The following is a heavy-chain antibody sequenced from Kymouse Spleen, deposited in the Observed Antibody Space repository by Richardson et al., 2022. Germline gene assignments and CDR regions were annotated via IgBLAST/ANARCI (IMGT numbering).Heavy chain of an antibody. J-gene: IGHJ4*02. Sequence: QVQLQQWGAGLLKPSETLSLTCAVYGGSFSGYYWSWIRQPPGKGLEWIGEINHSGSTNYNPSLKSRVTISVDTSKNQFSLKLSSVTAADTAVYYCARRWFGELSSYFDYWGQGTLVTVSS. D-gene: IGHD3-10*01. V-gene: IGHV4-34*01. CDR2: INHSGST. CDR3: ARRWFGELSSYFDY. CDR1: GGSFSGYY.